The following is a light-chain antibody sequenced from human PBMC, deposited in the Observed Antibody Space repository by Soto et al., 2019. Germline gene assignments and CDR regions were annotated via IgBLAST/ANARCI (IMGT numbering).Light chain of an antibody. CDR3: SSYTSSSTLLYV. CDR1: SSDVGGYNY. J-gene: IGLJ1*01. V-gene: IGLV2-14*01. Sequence: QSALTEPASVSGSPGQSITISCTGTSSDVGGYNYVSWYQQHPGKAPKLMIYDVSNRPSGVSNRFSGRKSGNTASLTISGLQAEDEADYYCSSYTSSSTLLYVFGTGTKLTVL. CDR2: DVS.